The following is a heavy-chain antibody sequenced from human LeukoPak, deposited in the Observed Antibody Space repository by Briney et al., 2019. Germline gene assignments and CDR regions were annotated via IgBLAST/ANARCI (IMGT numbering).Heavy chain of an antibody. Sequence: ASVKVSCKASGYTFTSYDINWVRQATGQGLEWMGWMNPNSGNTGYAQKFQGRVTITRNTSISTAYMELSSLRFEDTAVYYCAIYCSSTSCYNRALDYWGQGTLVTVSS. D-gene: IGHD2-2*02. V-gene: IGHV1-8*03. CDR1: GYTFTSYD. CDR2: MNPNSGNT. CDR3: AIYCSSTSCYNRALDY. J-gene: IGHJ4*02.